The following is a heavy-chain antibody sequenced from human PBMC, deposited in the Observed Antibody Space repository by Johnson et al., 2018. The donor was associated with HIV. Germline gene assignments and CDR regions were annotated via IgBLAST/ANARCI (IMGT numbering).Heavy chain of an antibody. CDR3: ARDVGNYWPNAFDI. D-gene: IGHD3-22*01. V-gene: IGHV3-30*04. J-gene: IGHJ3*02. Sequence: VQLVESGGGVVQPGRSLRLSCAASGFSLSSYAMHWVRQAPGKGLEWVAVISYDGSNKYHADSVRGRFTISRDNSKNTVFLQMNSLRSDDTAVYFCARDVGNYWPNAFDIWGQGTTVTVSS. CDR1: GFSLSSYA. CDR2: ISYDGSNK.